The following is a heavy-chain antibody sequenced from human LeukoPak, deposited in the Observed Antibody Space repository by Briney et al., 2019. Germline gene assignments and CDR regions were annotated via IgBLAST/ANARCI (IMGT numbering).Heavy chain of an antibody. J-gene: IGHJ4*02. CDR1: GFTFSTYG. Sequence: GGSLRLSCAASGFTFSTYGMHWVRQAPGKGLEWVAFIRSDGSNEYYADSVKGRFTISRDNSKNTLYLQMNSLRAEDTAVYYCAKDRGTVVVIAIFDYWGQGTLVTVSS. V-gene: IGHV3-30*02. D-gene: IGHD2-21*01. CDR3: AKDRGTVVVIAIFDY. CDR2: IRSDGSNE.